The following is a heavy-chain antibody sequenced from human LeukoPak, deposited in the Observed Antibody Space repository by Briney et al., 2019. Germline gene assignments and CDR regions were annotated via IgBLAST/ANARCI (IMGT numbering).Heavy chain of an antibody. V-gene: IGHV4-59*12. CDR3: AREYYYDSSGYSHDAFDI. Sequence: SETLSLTCTVSGESISGFYWTWIRQPPGKGLEWIGYIYYSGSTNYNPSLKSRVTISVDTSKNQFSLKLSSVTAADTAVYYCAREYYYDSSGYSHDAFDIWGQGTMVTVSS. D-gene: IGHD3-22*01. J-gene: IGHJ3*02. CDR1: GESISGFY. CDR2: IYYSGST.